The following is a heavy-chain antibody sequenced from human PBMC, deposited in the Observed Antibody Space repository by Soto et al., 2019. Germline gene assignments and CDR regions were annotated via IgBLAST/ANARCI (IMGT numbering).Heavy chain of an antibody. Sequence: PSETLSLTCAVYGGSFSGYYWGWIRQPPGKGLEWIESIYYSGSTYYNPSLKSRVTISVDTSKNQFSLKLSSVTAADTAVYYCASQNSGATHRRGRWGQRRRVTV. V-gene: IGHV4-39*01. J-gene: IGHJ4*02. CDR2: IYYSGST. D-gene: IGHD1-26*01. CDR3: ASQNSGATHRRGR. CDR1: GGSFSGYY.